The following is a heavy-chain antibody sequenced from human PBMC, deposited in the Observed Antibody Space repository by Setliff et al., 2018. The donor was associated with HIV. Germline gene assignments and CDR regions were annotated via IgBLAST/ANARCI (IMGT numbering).Heavy chain of an antibody. V-gene: IGHV4-61*02. CDR1: GGSISSGSHY. J-gene: IGHJ3*02. CDR2: IYTSGRT. CDR3: ARHWYSSSWYHVFDI. Sequence: SETLSLTCSVSGGSISSGSHYWSWIRQPAGKGLEWIGLIYTSGRTNYNPSLKSRVTISVDRSKNQFSLNLSSVTAADTALYYCARHWYSSSWYHVFDIWGQGTMVTVSS. D-gene: IGHD6-13*01.